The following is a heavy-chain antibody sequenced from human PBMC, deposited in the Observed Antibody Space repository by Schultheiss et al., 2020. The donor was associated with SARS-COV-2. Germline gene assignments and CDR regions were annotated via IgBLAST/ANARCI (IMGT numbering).Heavy chain of an antibody. Sequence: SETLSLTCTVSGGSISSYYWSWIRQPPGKGLEWIGYIYYSGSTNYNPSLKSRVTISVDTSKNQFSLKLSSVTAADTAVYYCARDLSSCSSTSCSDYWGQGTLVTVSS. J-gene: IGHJ4*02. CDR3: ARDLSSCSSTSCSDY. CDR1: GGSISSYY. CDR2: IYYSGST. V-gene: IGHV4-59*12. D-gene: IGHD2-2*01.